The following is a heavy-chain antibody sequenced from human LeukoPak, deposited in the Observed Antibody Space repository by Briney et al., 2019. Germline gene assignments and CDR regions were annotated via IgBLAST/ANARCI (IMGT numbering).Heavy chain of an antibody. D-gene: IGHD1-20*01. CDR2: IYYSGST. V-gene: IGHV4-59*01. J-gene: IGHJ4*02. Sequence: SETLSLTCTVSGGSISSYYWSWIRQPPGKGLEWIGYIYYSGSTNYNPSLKSRVTISVDTSKNQFSLKLSSVTAADTAVYYCARDRGITGTTSVDYFDYWGQGTLVTVSS. CDR3: ARDRGITGTTSVDYFDY. CDR1: GGSISSYY.